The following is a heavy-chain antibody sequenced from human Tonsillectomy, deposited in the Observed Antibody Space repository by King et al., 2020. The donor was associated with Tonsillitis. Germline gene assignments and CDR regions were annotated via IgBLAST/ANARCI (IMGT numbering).Heavy chain of an antibody. V-gene: IGHV3-30*02. Sequence: QLVQSGGGVVQPGGSLRLSCAASGFTFNNYGMHWVRQAPGKGLEWVAFIRYDGSNKYYADSVKGRFTISRDSSKNTLYLQMNSLRAEDTAVYYCAKDYSLGGWYYYYGLDVWGQGTTVTVSS. CDR2: IRYDGSNK. J-gene: IGHJ6*02. CDR1: GFTFNNYG. CDR3: AKDYSLGGWYYYYGLDV. D-gene: IGHD3-10*01.